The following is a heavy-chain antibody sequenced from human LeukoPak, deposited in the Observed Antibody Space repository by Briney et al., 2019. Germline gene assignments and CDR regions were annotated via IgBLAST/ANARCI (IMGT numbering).Heavy chain of an antibody. CDR2: IWYDGSNK. CDR3: VKGPYSSGWYYFDY. D-gene: IGHD6-19*01. J-gene: IGHJ4*02. CDR1: GFTFSSYG. Sequence: GGSLRLSCAASGFTFSSYGMHWVRQAPGKGLEWVAVIWYDGSNKHYADSVKGRFTISRDNSKNTLYLQMSSLRAEDTAVYYCVKGPYSSGWYYFDYWGQGTLVTVSS. V-gene: IGHV3-30*02.